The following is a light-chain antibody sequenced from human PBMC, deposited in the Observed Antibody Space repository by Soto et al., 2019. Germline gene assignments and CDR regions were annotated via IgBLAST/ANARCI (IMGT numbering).Light chain of an antibody. V-gene: IGKV3-20*01. CDR3: QHYVERSPNT. CDR1: QSVSSR. Sequence: DIVMTQSPGTLSLSPGERSTLSCRASQSVSSRLAWYQQKPVQAPRLPXSGASSSATGIPDSFSGSGSGTDFTLTISRLEREDFAPHYCQHYVERSPNTFGQGTRLEIK. CDR2: GAS. J-gene: IGKJ5*01.